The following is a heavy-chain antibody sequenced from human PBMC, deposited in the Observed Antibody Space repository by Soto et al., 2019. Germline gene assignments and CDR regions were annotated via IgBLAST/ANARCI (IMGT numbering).Heavy chain of an antibody. CDR1: GGSISSYY. V-gene: IGHV4-59*01. CDR3: ARDSEHPHHYGSGSYSP. CDR2: IYYSGST. D-gene: IGHD3-10*01. Sequence: PSETLSLTCTVSGGSISSYYWSWIRQPPGKGLEWIGYIYYSGSTNYNPSLKSRVTISVDTSKNQFSLKLSSVTAADTAVYYCARDSEHPHHYGSGSYSPWGQGTLVTVSS. J-gene: IGHJ5*02.